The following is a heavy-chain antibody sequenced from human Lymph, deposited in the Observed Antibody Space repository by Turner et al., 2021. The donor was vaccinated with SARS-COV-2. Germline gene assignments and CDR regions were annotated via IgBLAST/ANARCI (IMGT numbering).Heavy chain of an antibody. CDR1: GFTFSSYG. D-gene: IGHD3-3*01. CDR2: MSYDGSNK. J-gene: IGHJ6*02. Sequence: QVQLVESGGGVVQPGRSLRFSCAASGFTFSSYGMHWVRQAPGKGLEWVAVMSYDGSNKYYADSVKGRFTISRDNSKNTLYLQMNSLRAEDTAVYYCAKVRSIFGVVIGGMDVWGQGTTVTVSS. V-gene: IGHV3-30*18. CDR3: AKVRSIFGVVIGGMDV.